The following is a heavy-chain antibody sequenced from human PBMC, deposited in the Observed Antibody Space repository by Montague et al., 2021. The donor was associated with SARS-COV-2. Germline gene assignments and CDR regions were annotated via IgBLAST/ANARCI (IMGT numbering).Heavy chain of an antibody. D-gene: IGHD3-16*02. J-gene: IGHJ4*02. Sequence: SETLSLTCTFSGASRSTKNYYWGWIRQPPGKGLEWIGSISYSATSYSNPSLKSRVTMSVDTSRNQLSLNLSSVTVADTAVYYCARLGITLGGVIVIRYYFASWGQGTLVTVSS. CDR3: ARLGITLGGVIVIRYYFAS. CDR1: GASRSTKNYY. CDR2: ISYSATS. V-gene: IGHV4-39*01.